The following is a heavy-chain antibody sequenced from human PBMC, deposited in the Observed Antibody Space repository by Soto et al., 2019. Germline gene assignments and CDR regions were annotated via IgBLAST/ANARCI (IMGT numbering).Heavy chain of an antibody. CDR2: ISSSGSTI. V-gene: IGHV3-11*01. CDR3: AKSSIAARDAFDI. J-gene: IGHJ3*02. CDR1: GFTFSNAW. Sequence: GGSLRLSCAASGFTFSNAWMSWVRQAPGKGLEWVSYISSSGSTIYYADSVKGRFTISRDNAKNSLYLQMNSLRAEDTAVYYCAKSSIAARDAFDIWGQGTMVTVSS. D-gene: IGHD6-6*01.